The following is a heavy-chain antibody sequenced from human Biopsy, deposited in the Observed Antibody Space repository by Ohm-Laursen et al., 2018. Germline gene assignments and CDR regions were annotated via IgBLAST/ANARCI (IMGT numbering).Heavy chain of an antibody. D-gene: IGHD1-20*01. CDR1: GFTFSDHY. CDR3: AISTPASNYKWNDQDEPLDF. CDR2: ITVSGASV. Sequence: SLRLSCSASGFTFSDHYMEWVRQAPGKGLEWISYITVSGASVYYTDSVKGRFTISRGNAKNSLYLQMNSLRAEDTAVYFCAISTPASNYKWNDQDEPLDFWGQGTMVTVSS. V-gene: IGHV3-11*01. J-gene: IGHJ3*01.